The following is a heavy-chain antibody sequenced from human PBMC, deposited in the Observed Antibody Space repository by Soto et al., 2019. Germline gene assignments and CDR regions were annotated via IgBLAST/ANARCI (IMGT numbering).Heavy chain of an antibody. V-gene: IGHV3-53*01. Sequence: EVQLVESGGGLIQPGGSLRLSCAASGLTVSSNYMTWVRQAPGKGLEWVSVIYSGGSTYYADSVKGRFTISRDNSKNTLHLHMISLRAEDTAVYYCARGFNRLDYWGQGTLVTVSS. CDR3: ARGFNRLDY. J-gene: IGHJ4*02. D-gene: IGHD4-17*01. CDR2: IYSGGST. CDR1: GLTVSSNY.